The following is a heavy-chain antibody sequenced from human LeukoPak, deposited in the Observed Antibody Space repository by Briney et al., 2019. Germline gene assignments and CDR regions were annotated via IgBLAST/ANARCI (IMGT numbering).Heavy chain of an antibody. CDR3: AELGITMIGGV. Sequence: GGSLRLSCAASGFTFSSYEMNWVRQAPGKGLECVSYISSSGSTIYYADSVKGRFTISRDNAKNSLYLQMNSLRAEDTAVYYCAELGITMIGGVWGKGTTVTISS. CDR1: GFTFSSYE. J-gene: IGHJ6*04. V-gene: IGHV3-48*03. CDR2: ISSSGSTI. D-gene: IGHD3-10*02.